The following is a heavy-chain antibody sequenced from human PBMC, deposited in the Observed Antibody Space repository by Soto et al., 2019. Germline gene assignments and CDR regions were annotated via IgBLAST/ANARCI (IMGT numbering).Heavy chain of an antibody. CDR3: ARDQGVVIIKDH. CDR1: GFTFRNHA. CDR2: IWYDGTSK. D-gene: IGHD6-6*01. J-gene: IGHJ4*02. V-gene: IGHV3-33*08. Sequence: QVQLVESGGGVVQPRRSLRLSCAASGFTFRNHAMHWVRQAPGKGLEWVGLIWYDGTSKYYADSVKGRFTISRDNSKNTLYLEMNSLRVEDTAVYYCARDQGVVIIKDHWGQGTLVTVSS.